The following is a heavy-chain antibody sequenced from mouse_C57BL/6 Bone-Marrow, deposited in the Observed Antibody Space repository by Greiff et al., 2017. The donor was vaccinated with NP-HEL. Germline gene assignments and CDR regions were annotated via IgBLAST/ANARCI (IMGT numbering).Heavy chain of an antibody. Sequence: QVQLQQPGAELVRPGTSVKLSCKASGCTFTSYWMHWVKQRPGQGLEWIGVIDPSDSYTNYNQKFKGKATLTVDTSSSTAYMQLSSLTSEDSAVYYCARAGDYDEDYWGQGTLVTVSA. CDR3: ARAGDYDEDY. D-gene: IGHD2-4*01. CDR2: IDPSDSYT. V-gene: IGHV1-59*01. CDR1: GCTFTSYW. J-gene: IGHJ3*01.